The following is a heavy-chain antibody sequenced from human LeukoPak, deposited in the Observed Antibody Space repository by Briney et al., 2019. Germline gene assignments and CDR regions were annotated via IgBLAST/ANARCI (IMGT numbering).Heavy chain of an antibody. J-gene: IGHJ6*03. CDR3: ARSYDSSGYYPYYYYYMDV. CDR2: IYYSGST. CDR1: GGSISSSSYY. V-gene: IGHV4-39*01. D-gene: IGHD3-22*01. Sequence: SETLSLTCTVSGGSISSSSYYWGWIRQPPGKGLEWIGSIYYSGSTYYNPSLKSRVTISVDTPKNQFSLKLSSVTAADTAVYYCARSYDSSGYYPYYYYYMDVWGKGTTVTVSS.